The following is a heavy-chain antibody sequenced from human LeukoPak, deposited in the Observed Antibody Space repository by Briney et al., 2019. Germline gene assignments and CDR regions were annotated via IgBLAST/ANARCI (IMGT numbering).Heavy chain of an antibody. J-gene: IGHJ4*02. Sequence: GGSLSLSCAASGFTFSSYSLYWVRQAPGKGLEWVSSISSSSSYIYYADSAKGRFAISRDNAKNSLYLQMNSLRAEDTAVYYCARDIVVVVAGTRGGFDYWGQGTLVTVSS. CDR1: GFTFSSYS. V-gene: IGHV3-21*01. CDR3: ARDIVVVVAGTRGGFDY. D-gene: IGHD2-15*01. CDR2: ISSSSSYI.